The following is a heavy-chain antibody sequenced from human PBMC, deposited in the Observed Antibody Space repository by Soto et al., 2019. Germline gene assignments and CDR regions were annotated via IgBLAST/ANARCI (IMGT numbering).Heavy chain of an antibody. Sequence: QVQLVQSGAEVKKPGSSVKVSCKASGGTFSSYAISWVRQAPGQGLEWMGGIIPIFGTANYAQKFQGRVTSTGDESTSTAYMQLGSLRSEDTAVYYCARAEKTYYDFWSGYLYYYYGMDVWGQGTTVTVSS. CDR3: ARAEKTYYDFWSGYLYYYYGMDV. CDR2: IIPIFGTA. J-gene: IGHJ6*02. V-gene: IGHV1-69*01. CDR1: GGTFSSYA. D-gene: IGHD3-3*01.